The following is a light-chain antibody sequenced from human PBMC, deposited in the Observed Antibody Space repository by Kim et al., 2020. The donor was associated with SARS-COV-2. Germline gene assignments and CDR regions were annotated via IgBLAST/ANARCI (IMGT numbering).Light chain of an antibody. CDR3: NSRDSNDNVV. J-gene: IGLJ2*01. Sequence: SSELTQDPAVSVALGQTVRITCQGDSLRSYYATWYQQKPGQAPILVIYGQNNRPSGIPDRFSGSSSGNTASLTITGTQAGDEADYYCNSRDSNDNVVFGGGTQLTIL. CDR2: GQN. CDR1: SLRSYY. V-gene: IGLV3-19*01.